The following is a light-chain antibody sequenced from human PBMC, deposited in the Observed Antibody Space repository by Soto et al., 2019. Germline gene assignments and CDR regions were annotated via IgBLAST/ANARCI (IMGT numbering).Light chain of an antibody. CDR1: QSLLHANGYNY. CDR2: LGS. CDR3: MQALQTPPWT. J-gene: IGKJ1*01. Sequence: EIVMTQSPLSLPVTPGESASISCRSSQSLLHANGYNYLDWYLQKPGQSPQVLIYLGSNRASGVPDRFSGSASGTDFTLKISRVEAEDVGVYYCMQALQTPPWTFGQGTKVEIK. V-gene: IGKV2-28*01.